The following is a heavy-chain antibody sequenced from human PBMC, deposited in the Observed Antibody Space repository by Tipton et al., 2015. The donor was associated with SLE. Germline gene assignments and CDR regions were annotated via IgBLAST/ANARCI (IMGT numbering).Heavy chain of an antibody. CDR1: GGSFSGYY. CDR2: INHSGST. Sequence: TLSLTCAVYGGSFSGYYWSWIRQPPGKGLEWIGEINHSGSTNYNPSLKSRVTISVDTSKNQFSLKLSSVTAADTAVYYCATFYGSGSSHFGYWGQGTLVTVSS. D-gene: IGHD3-10*01. CDR3: ATFYGSGSSHFGY. J-gene: IGHJ4*02. V-gene: IGHV4-34*01.